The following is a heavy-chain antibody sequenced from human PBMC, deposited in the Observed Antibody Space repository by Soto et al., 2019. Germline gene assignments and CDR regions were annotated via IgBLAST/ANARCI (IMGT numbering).Heavy chain of an antibody. CDR1: GGSISSGGYY. D-gene: IGHD3-10*01. J-gene: IGHJ5*02. V-gene: IGHV4-31*03. CDR3: APTRSVLLWFGEQQGWFDP. CDR2: IYYSGST. Sequence: SETLSLTCTVSGGSISSGGYYWSWIRQHPGKGLEWIGYIYYSGSTYYNPSLKSRVTISVDTSKNQFSLKLSSVTAADTAVYYCAPTRSVLLWFGEQQGWFDPWGQGTLVTVS.